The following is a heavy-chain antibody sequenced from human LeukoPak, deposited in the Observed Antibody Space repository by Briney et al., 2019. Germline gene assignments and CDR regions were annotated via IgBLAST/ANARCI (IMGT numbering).Heavy chain of an antibody. V-gene: IGHV1-18*04. Sequence: ASVKVSCKASGYTFTSYYMHWVRQAPGQGLEWMGWISAYNGNTNYAQKLQGRVTMTTDTSTSTAYMELRSLRSDDTAVYYCARDLESVVVVVTAIPYDYWGQGTLVTVSS. CDR2: ISAYNGNT. D-gene: IGHD2-21*02. J-gene: IGHJ4*02. CDR3: ARDLESVVVVVTAIPYDY. CDR1: GYTFTSYY.